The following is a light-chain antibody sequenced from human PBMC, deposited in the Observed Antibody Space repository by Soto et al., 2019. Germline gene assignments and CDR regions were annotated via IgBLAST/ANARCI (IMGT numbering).Light chain of an antibody. J-gene: IGKJ2*01. CDR3: LQHNSFPYT. V-gene: IGKV1-17*01. CDR1: QDIRNH. Sequence: DIQMTQSPSSLSASVGDRVTSICRASQDIRNHLGWFQQKPGKAPKRLIYAASSLESGVPSRFSGSGSGTEFTLTISSLQPEDFASYYCLQHNSFPYTFGQGTKLETK. CDR2: AAS.